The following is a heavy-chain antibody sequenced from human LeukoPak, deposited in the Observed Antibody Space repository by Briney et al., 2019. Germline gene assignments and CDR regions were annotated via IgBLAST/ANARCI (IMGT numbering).Heavy chain of an antibody. CDR2: IRSKAYGGTT. V-gene: IGHV3-49*04. Sequence: GRSLSLSCTVSGFTYGDYAMSWVRQAPGKGLEWVGFIRSKAYGGTTEYAASVKGRFTISRDDSKSIAYLQMNSLKTEDTAVYYCTRAASYCSSTSCYRGYYYYGMDVWGQGTTVTVSS. CDR3: TRAASYCSSTSCYRGYYYYGMDV. J-gene: IGHJ6*02. CDR1: GFTYGDYA. D-gene: IGHD2-2*02.